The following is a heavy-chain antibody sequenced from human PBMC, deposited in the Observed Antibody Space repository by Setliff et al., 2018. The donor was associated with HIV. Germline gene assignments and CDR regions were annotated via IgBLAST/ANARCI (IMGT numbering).Heavy chain of an antibody. J-gene: IGHJ6*02. Sequence: ASVKVSCKTSGYTFTRYAIRWVRQAPGQGLEWMGWINIRNGNTYYAQRFKDRVAMTSDTSTITVYMDLRSLKFDDTAVYYCGIVSGWIYPIVNYYGLDVWGQGTTVTVSS. CDR3: GIVSGWIYPIVNYYGLDV. D-gene: IGHD6-19*01. CDR2: INIRNGNT. CDR1: GYTFTRYA. V-gene: IGHV1-18*04.